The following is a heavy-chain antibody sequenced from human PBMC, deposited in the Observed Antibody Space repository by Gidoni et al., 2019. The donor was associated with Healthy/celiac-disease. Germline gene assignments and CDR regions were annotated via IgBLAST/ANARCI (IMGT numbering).Heavy chain of an antibody. CDR3: ARVSGYGWRGMDV. J-gene: IGHJ6*02. Sequence: EVQLVESGGGLVQPGGSLRLHCAASGVTFSSYSMNWVRQAPGKGLEWVSYISSSSSTIYYADSVKGRFTISRDNAKNSLYLQMNSLRAEDTAVYYCARVSGYGWRGMDVWGQGTTVTVSS. V-gene: IGHV3-48*01. D-gene: IGHD5-12*01. CDR1: GVTFSSYS. CDR2: ISSSSSTI.